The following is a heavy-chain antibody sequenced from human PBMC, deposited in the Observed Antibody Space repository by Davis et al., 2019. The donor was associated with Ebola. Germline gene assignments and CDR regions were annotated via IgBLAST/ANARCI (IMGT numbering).Heavy chain of an antibody. CDR3: ARDLGIQLWYGMDV. CDR1: GFTFSSYS. Sequence: GGSLRLSCAASGFTFSSYSMNWVRQAPGKGLEWVANIKQDGSEKYYADSVKGRFTISRDNAKNSLYLQMNSLRAEDTAVYYCARDLGIQLWYGMDVWGQGTTVTVSS. J-gene: IGHJ6*02. CDR2: IKQDGSEK. D-gene: IGHD5-18*01. V-gene: IGHV3-7*01.